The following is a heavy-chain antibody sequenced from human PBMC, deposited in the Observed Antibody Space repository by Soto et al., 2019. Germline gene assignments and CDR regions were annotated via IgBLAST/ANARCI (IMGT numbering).Heavy chain of an antibody. CDR2: INPSGGST. V-gene: IGHV1-46*01. J-gene: IGHJ6*02. D-gene: IGHD2-2*02. CDR3: ARVEYTESEYYHGMDV. Sequence: ASVKVSCKASGYTFTSYYMHWVRQAPGQGLEWMGIINPSGGSTSYAQKFQGRVTMTRDTSKNQFSLQLNSVTPEDTAVYYCARVEYTESEYYHGMDVWGQGTTVTVSS. CDR1: GYTFTSYY.